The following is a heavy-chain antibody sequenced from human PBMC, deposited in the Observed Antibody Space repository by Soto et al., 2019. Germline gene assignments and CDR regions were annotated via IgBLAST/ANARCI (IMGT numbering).Heavy chain of an antibody. D-gene: IGHD2-2*01. J-gene: IGHJ5*02. CDR2: IYYSGST. CDR1: GGSISSYY. V-gene: IGHV4-59*01. CDR3: ARARPYCSSTSGYAWWFDP. Sequence: PSETLSLTCTVSGGSISSYYWSWIRQPPGKGLEWIGYIYYSGSTNYNPSLKSRVTISVDTSKNQFSLKLSSVTAADTAVYYCARARPYCSSTSGYAWWFDPWGQGTLVTVSS.